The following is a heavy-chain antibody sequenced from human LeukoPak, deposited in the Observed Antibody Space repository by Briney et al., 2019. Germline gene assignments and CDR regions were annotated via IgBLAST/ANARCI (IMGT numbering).Heavy chain of an antibody. CDR3: ARGYNYGSGSYRWFDP. Sequence: ASVKVSCKASGYTFTSYGISWVRQAPGQGLEWMGWISAYNGNTNYAQKLQGRVTMTTDTSTSTAYMELRSLRSDDTAVYYCARGYNYGSGSYRWFDPWGREPWSPSPQ. V-gene: IGHV1-18*01. J-gene: IGHJ5*02. D-gene: IGHD3-10*01. CDR1: GYTFTSYG. CDR2: ISAYNGNT.